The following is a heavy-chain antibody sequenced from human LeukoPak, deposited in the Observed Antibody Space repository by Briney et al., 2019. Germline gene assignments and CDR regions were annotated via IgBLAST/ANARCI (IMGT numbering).Heavy chain of an antibody. CDR3: AISIVICSGGSCYPDYFDY. J-gene: IGHJ4*02. CDR1: GGSISSYY. Sequence: SETLSLTCTVSGGSISSYYWSWIRQPPGKGLEWIGYIYYSGTTTYNPSLKSRVTISVDTSKNQFSLKLTSVTAADTAVYYCAISIVICSGGSCYPDYFDYYGQGTLVTVSS. D-gene: IGHD2-15*01. V-gene: IGHV4-59*01. CDR2: IYYSGTT.